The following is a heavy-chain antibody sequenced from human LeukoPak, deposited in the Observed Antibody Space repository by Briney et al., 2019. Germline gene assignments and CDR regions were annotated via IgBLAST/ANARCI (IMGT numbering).Heavy chain of an antibody. CDR1: RGTFISYA. J-gene: IGHJ4*02. V-gene: IGHV1-69*05. CDR3: ARERSSGRDSPPDY. Sequence: SVKVSCKASRGTFISYAISWVRQAPGQGLEWMGRIIPILGTANYAQKFQGRVTITTDESTSTAYMELSSLRSEDTAVYYCARERSSGRDSPPDYWGQGTLVTVSS. CDR2: IIPILGTA. D-gene: IGHD6-19*01.